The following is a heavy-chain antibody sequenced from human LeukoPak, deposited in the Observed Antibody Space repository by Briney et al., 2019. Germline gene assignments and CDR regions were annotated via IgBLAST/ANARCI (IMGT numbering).Heavy chain of an antibody. Sequence: ASVKVSCKASGYTFTYNYMHWVRQAPGQGLEWMGRINPNTGGTNYAQKFQGRVTMTRDTSISTAYMELSSLRSDQTALYYFATNTEENAFDIWGEGTMVTVSS. CDR2: INPNTGGT. CDR1: GYTFTYNY. D-gene: IGHD2-2*02. V-gene: IGHV1-2*06. CDR3: ATNTEENAFDI. J-gene: IGHJ3*02.